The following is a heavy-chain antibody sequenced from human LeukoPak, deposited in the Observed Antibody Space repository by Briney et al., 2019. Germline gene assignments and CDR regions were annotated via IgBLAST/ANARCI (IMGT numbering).Heavy chain of an antibody. V-gene: IGHV4-59*08. J-gene: IGHJ3*02. D-gene: IGHD3-22*01. CDR3: AREKYYYDSSGYSYGAFDI. Sequence: PSETLSLTCTVSGGSISSYYWSWIRQPPGKGLEWIGYIYYSGSTNYNPSLKSRVTISVDTSKNQFSLKLSSVTAADTAVYYCAREKYYYDSSGYSYGAFDIWGQGTMVTVSS. CDR2: IYYSGST. CDR1: GGSISSYY.